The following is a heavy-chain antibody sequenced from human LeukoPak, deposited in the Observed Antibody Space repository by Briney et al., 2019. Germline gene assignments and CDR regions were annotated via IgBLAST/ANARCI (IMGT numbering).Heavy chain of an antibody. D-gene: IGHD3-10*01. Sequence: PGGSLRLSCAASGFTFDDYAMHWARQAPGKGLEGVSGISWNSGSIGYADSVKGRFTISRDNAKNSLYLQMNSLRAEDTALYYCAKDSYGSGSYYIGYWGQGTLVTVSS. CDR1: GFTFDDYA. V-gene: IGHV3-9*01. CDR2: ISWNSGSI. CDR3: AKDSYGSGSYYIGY. J-gene: IGHJ4*02.